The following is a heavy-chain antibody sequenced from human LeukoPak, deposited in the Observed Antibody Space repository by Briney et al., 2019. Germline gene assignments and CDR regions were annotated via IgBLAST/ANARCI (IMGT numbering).Heavy chain of an antibody. J-gene: IGHJ3*02. CDR3: ARDEPQYYDILTGYHEAFDI. V-gene: IGHV1-18*04. CDR1: GYTFTSYG. Sequence: GASVKVSCKASGYTFTSYGISWVRQAPGQGLEWMGWISAYNGNTNYAQKLQGRVTMTTDTSTSTAYMELRSLRSDDPAVYYCARDEPQYYDILTGYHEAFDIWGQGTMVTVSS. D-gene: IGHD3-9*01. CDR2: ISAYNGNT.